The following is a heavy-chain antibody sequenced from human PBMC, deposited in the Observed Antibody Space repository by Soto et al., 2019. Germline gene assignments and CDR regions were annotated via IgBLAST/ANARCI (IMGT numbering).Heavy chain of an antibody. Sequence: SETLSLTCTVSGGSVSNYYWSWIRQPAGKGLEWIGRIYTGGSTNYNPSLKSRVTMSTDTSKNQFSLRLTSVTAADTAVYYCARASVGPPGGGSWIMPFDYWGQGALVTVSS. CDR3: ARASVGPPGGGSWIMPFDY. CDR2: IYTGGST. D-gene: IGHD2-15*01. CDR1: GGSVSNYY. V-gene: IGHV4-4*07. J-gene: IGHJ4*02.